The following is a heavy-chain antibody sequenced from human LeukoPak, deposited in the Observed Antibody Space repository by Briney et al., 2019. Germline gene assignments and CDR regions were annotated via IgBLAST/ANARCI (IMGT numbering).Heavy chain of an antibody. J-gene: IGHJ5*02. Sequence: KPSETLSLTCTVSGGSISSSSYYWDWIRQPPGKGLEWIGSIYYSGSTYYNPSLKSRVTISVDTSMNQFSLRLSSVTAADTAVYYCVRDEGGETPGNWFDPWGQGTLVTVSS. CDR2: IYYSGST. D-gene: IGHD1-14*01. CDR1: GGSISSSSYY. CDR3: VRDEGGETPGNWFDP. V-gene: IGHV4-39*07.